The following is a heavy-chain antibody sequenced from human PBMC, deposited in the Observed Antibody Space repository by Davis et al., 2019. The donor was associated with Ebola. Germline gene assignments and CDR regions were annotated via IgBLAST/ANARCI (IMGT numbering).Heavy chain of an antibody. CDR1: GFSLSNARMG. D-gene: IGHD5-12*01. CDR2: IFSNDEK. Sequence: SGPTLVKPTETLTLTCTVSGFSLSNARMGVSWIRQPPGKALEWLAHIFSNDEKSYSTSLKTRLTISKDTSKNQVVLTMTNMDPVDTATYYCARIRGYSGFRYYYYGMDVWGQGTTVTVSS. J-gene: IGHJ6*02. V-gene: IGHV2-26*01. CDR3: ARIRGYSGFRYYYYGMDV.